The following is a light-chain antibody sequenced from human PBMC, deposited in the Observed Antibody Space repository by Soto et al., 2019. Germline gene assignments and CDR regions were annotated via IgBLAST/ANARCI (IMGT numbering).Light chain of an antibody. Sequence: QSVLTQPASVSGSPGQSITISCTGTSSDVGGYNYVSWYQQHPGKAPKLMIYEVSNRPSGVSNRFSGTKSGNTASLTISGLQAEDEADYYCSSYTSSSHYVFGTVTKVTVL. J-gene: IGLJ1*01. V-gene: IGLV2-14*01. CDR1: SSDVGGYNY. CDR2: EVS. CDR3: SSYTSSSHYV.